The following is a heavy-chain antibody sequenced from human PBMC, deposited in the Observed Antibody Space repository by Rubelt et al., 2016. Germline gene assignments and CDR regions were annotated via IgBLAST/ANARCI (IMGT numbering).Heavy chain of an antibody. CDR2: IKSKADGGTT. CDR3: TTELGKAAAGTGGYFQH. D-gene: IGHD6-13*01. CDR1: GFTFSGSA. J-gene: IGHJ1*01. Sequence: EVQLVESGGGLVQPGGSLKLSCAASGFTFSGSAMHWVRQASGKGLEWVGRIKSKADGGTTDYAAPVKGRFTISRDDSKNTLYLQMNSLKTEDTAVYYCTTELGKAAAGTGGYFQHWGQGTLVTVSS. V-gene: IGHV3-15*07.